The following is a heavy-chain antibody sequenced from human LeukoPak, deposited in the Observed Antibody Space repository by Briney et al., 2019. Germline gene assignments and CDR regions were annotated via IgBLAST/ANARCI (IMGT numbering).Heavy chain of an antibody. CDR1: GFTFSDYA. CDR3: AKAELGVDTFFDY. Sequence: PGGSLRLSCAASGFTFSDYALGWVRQAPGRGLEGVATLSGSGAGTYYPDSVQGRFTISRDNSKRTLFLQMNSLRAEDTAFYYCAKAELGVDTFFDYWGQGTLVTVFS. J-gene: IGHJ4*02. CDR2: LSGSGAGT. D-gene: IGHD3-3*01. V-gene: IGHV3-23*01.